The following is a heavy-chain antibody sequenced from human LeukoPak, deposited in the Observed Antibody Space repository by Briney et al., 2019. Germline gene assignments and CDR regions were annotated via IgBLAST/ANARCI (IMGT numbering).Heavy chain of an antibody. CDR1: GGSISSSSYY. Sequence: SETLSLTCTVSGGSISSSSYYWGWIRQPPGKGLEWIGSIYYSGSTYYNPSLKSRVTISVATSKNQFSLKLNSVTAADTAVYYCAREASGSPDYFDSWGQGSLVTVSS. CDR2: IYYSGST. CDR3: AREASGSPDYFDS. D-gene: IGHD1-26*01. V-gene: IGHV4-39*07. J-gene: IGHJ4*02.